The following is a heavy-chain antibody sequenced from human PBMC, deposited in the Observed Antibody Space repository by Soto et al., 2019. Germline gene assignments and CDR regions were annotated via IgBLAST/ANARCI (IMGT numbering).Heavy chain of an antibody. CDR2: IRSKAYGGTT. J-gene: IGHJ4*02. D-gene: IGHD1-26*01. CDR3: ARLSGGYSGYFDY. CDR1: GFTFGDYA. Sequence: GVLRLSCTASGFTFGDYAMSWVRQAPGKGLEWVGFIRSKAYGGTTEYAASVKGRFTISRDDSKSIAYLQMNSLKTEDTAVYYCARLSGGYSGYFDYWGQGTLVTVSS. V-gene: IGHV3-49*04.